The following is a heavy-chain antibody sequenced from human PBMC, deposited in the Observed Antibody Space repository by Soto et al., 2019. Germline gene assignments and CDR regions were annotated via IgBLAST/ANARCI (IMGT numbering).Heavy chain of an antibody. CDR2: IYYSGST. V-gene: IGHV4-61*08. CDR1: GGSISSGDWC. D-gene: IGHD4-17*01. CDR3: ARFRHDYGDYVGNDY. J-gene: IGHJ4*02. Sequence: SETLSLTCAVSGGSISSGDWCWSWVRQSPGKGLEWIGYIYYSGSTNYNPSLKSRVTISVDTSKNQFSLKLSSVTAADTAVYYCARFRHDYGDYVGNDYWGQGTLVTVSS.